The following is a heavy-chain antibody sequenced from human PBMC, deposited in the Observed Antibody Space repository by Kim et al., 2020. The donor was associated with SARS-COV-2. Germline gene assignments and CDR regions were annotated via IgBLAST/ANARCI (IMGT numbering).Heavy chain of an antibody. D-gene: IGHD6-13*01. Sequence: SETLSLTCDVYGGSFSGSYSGTYWNWIRQPPGTGLEWIGEINHSGSTNYNPSLMSRLTISLDTSKNQLSLNLISVTAADTAVYYCARRRQIAAAGLDYWGQGTLVTVSS. CDR1: GGSFSGSY. CDR2: INHSGST. CDR3: ARRRQIAAAGLDY. V-gene: IGHV4-34*01. J-gene: IGHJ4*02.